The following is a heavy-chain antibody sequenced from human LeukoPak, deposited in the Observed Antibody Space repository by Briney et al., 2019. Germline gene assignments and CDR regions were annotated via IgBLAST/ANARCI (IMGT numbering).Heavy chain of an antibody. V-gene: IGHV3-13*01. CDR2: IGTAGDT. CDR3: TREIVGATLGAFDI. CDR1: GFTFSSSD. Sequence: GGSLRLSCAASGFTFSSSDMHWVRQVTGEGLEWVSAIGTAGDTYYSGSVKGRFTISRENAKNSLYLQMSSLRAGDTAIYYCTREIVGATLGAFDIWGQGTMVTVSS. J-gene: IGHJ3*02. D-gene: IGHD1-26*01.